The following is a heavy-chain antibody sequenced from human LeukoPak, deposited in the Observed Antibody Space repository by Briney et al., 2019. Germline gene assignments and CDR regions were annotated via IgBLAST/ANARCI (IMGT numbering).Heavy chain of an antibody. CDR3: ARIRSVTSWILGGLH. CDR2: ISSSGDYI. CDR1: GFTFRIYS. J-gene: IGHJ4*02. D-gene: IGHD2-2*01. Sequence: PGGSLRLSCAASGFTFRIYSMTWVRQAPGKGLEWVSTISSSGDYIYYADSVKGRFTISKDNAKNSLYLQMDSLRAEDTAVYYCARIRSVTSWILGGLHWGQGTLVTVSS. V-gene: IGHV3-21*01.